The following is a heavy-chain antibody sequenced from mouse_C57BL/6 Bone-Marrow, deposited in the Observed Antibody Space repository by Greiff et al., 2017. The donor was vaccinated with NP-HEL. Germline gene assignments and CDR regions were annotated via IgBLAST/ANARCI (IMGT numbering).Heavy chain of an antibody. CDR2: IDPSDSYT. D-gene: IGHD4-1*01. V-gene: IGHV1-50*01. J-gene: IGHJ4*01. Sequence: VQLQQPGAELVKPGASVKLSCKASGYTFTSYWMQWVKQRPGQGLEWIGEIDPSDSYTNYNQKFKGKATLTVDTSSSTAYMQLSSLTSEDSAVYYCARDLGFMDYWGQGTSVTVSS. CDR3: ARDLGFMDY. CDR1: GYTFTSYW.